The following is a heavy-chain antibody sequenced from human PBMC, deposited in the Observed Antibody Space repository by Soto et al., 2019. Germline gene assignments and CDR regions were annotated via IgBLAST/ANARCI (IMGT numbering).Heavy chain of an antibody. CDR3: ARGVRILELRYNWFDP. CDR2: IYYSGST. Sequence: PSETLSLTCTVSGGSISSYYWSWIRQHPGKGLEWIGYIYYSGSTNYNPSLKSRVTISVDTSKNQFSLKLSSVTAADTAVYYCARGVRILELRYNWFDPWGQGTLFTVSS. J-gene: IGHJ5*02. CDR1: GGSISSYY. D-gene: IGHD1-7*01. V-gene: IGHV4-59*01.